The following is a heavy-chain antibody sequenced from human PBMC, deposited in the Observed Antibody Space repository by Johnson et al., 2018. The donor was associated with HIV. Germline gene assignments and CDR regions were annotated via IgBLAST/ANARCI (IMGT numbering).Heavy chain of an antibody. CDR1: GFTFSSHG. CDR3: AKDSWDSSWSDEAFDI. Sequence: QVQLVESGGGVVQPGGSLRLSCAASGFTFSSHGMHWVRQAPGKGLDWVSFIRYDGSTKYYADSVKARFPISSYNSKNTLYLQMNSLRAEDTAVYYCAKDSWDSSWSDEAFDIWGQGTMVTVSS. J-gene: IGHJ3*02. D-gene: IGHD6-13*01. V-gene: IGHV3-30*02. CDR2: IRYDGSTK.